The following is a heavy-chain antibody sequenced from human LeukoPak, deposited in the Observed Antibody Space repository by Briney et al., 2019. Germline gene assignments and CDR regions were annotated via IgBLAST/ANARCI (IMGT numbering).Heavy chain of an antibody. D-gene: IGHD2-2*01. CDR3: AKDTAAIVVVPAATIDY. Sequence: PGGSLRLSCAASGFTFSSYSMNWVRQAPGKGLEWVAVIWYDGSNKYYADSVKGRFTISRDNSKNTLYLQMNSLRAEDTAVYYCAKDTAAIVVVPAATIDYWGQGTLVTVSS. CDR1: GFTFSSYS. V-gene: IGHV3-33*06. J-gene: IGHJ4*02. CDR2: IWYDGSNK.